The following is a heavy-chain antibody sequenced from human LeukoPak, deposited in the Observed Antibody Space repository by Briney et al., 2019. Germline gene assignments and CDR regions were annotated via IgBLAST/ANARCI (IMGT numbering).Heavy chain of an antibody. Sequence: PGGSLRLSCAGSGFTVSSNYMSWVRQAPGKGLEWVSVIYSGDSTYYADSVKGRFIISRDNSKNTVYLQMNSLRAGDTAVYYCARDRAVADGRLYYWGQGTLVTVSS. CDR1: GFTVSSNY. V-gene: IGHV3-66*01. CDR3: ARDRAVADGRLYY. CDR2: IYSGDST. D-gene: IGHD6-19*01. J-gene: IGHJ4*02.